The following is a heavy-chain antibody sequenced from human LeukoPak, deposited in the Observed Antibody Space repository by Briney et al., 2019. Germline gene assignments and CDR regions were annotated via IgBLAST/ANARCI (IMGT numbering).Heavy chain of an antibody. D-gene: IGHD1-1*01. V-gene: IGHV3-30-3*01. Sequence: GGSLRLSCAASGFTFSSYVMFWVRQAPGKGLEWVAVISFDGSNKYYADSVKGRFTISRDNSKNTLYLQMNSLRAEDTAVYYCARDLSSDPGYYYYGMDVWGQGTTVTVSS. CDR1: GFTFSSYV. CDR3: ARDLSSDPGYYYYGMDV. CDR2: ISFDGSNK. J-gene: IGHJ6*02.